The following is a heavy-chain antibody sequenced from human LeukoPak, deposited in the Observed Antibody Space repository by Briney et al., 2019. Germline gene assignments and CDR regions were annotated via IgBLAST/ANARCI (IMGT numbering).Heavy chain of an antibody. Sequence: PGGSLSLSCAASGFTFNNYAMTWVRQPPGKGLEWVAAVSGRGDSTYYADSVKGRFTISRDNSKNTLYLQMNSLRAEDTAVYHCAKAPPAATNYYYGMDVWGQGTTVTVSS. D-gene: IGHD2-15*01. J-gene: IGHJ6*02. V-gene: IGHV3-23*01. CDR2: VSGRGDST. CDR1: GFTFNNYA. CDR3: AKAPPAATNYYYGMDV.